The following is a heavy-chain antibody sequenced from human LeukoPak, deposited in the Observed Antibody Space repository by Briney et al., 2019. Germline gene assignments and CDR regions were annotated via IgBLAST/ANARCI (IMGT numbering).Heavy chain of an antibody. D-gene: IGHD4-17*01. CDR2: ISYDGSNK. V-gene: IGHV3-30*18. CDR3: AKKDSTDYGDPYYYYYYGMDV. CDR1: GFTFSSYG. J-gene: IGHJ6*02. Sequence: QTGRSLRLSCAASGFTFSSYGMHWVRQAPGKGLEWVAVISYDGSNKYYADSVKGRFTISRDNYKNTLYQQMNSLRAEDTAVYYCAKKDSTDYGDPYYYYYYGMDVWGQGTTVTVSS.